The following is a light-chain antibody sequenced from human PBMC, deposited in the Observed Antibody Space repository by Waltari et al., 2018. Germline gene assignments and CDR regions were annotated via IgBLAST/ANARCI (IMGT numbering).Light chain of an antibody. CDR1: QDIGNY. CDR2: AVS. CDR3: QHYRRYPYT. Sequence: DIQMTQSPSAMSASVGYRVAITCRASQDIGNYLAWFQQKPGTVPKRLIYAVSSLESGVPSRFSGSDSGTEFTLTINRLQPDDFATYYCQHYRRYPYTFGQGTKLQ. V-gene: IGKV1-17*03. J-gene: IGKJ2*01.